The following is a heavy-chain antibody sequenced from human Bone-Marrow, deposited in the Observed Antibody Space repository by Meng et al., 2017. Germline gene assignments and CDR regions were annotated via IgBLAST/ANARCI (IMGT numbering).Heavy chain of an antibody. J-gene: IGHJ6*02. D-gene: IGHD3-22*01. Sequence: SETLSLTCTVSGGSVSSGSYYWSWIRQPPGKGLEWIGYIYYSGSTNYNPSLKSRVTISVDTSKNQFSLKLSSVTAEDTAVYYCARGPPAAYYYDSSGYYYGFFYCYGMDVWGQGTTVTVSS. CDR3: ARGPPAAYYYDSSGYYYGFFYCYGMDV. CDR2: IYYSGST. V-gene: IGHV4-61*01. CDR1: GGSVSSGSYY.